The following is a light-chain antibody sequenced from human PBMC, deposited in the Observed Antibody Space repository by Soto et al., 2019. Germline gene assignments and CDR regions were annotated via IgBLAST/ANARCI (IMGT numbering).Light chain of an antibody. Sequence: DIQMTQSPSSLSASVGDRVTITCRASQTIYSNLNWYQQKPGKAPNLLIYAASSLESGVPARFSGSGSGTDFTLTINSLQPEDVATYYCLQVNSFPRTFGPGTKVDIK. J-gene: IGKJ1*01. CDR1: QTIYSN. CDR2: AAS. CDR3: LQVNSFPRT. V-gene: IGKV1-39*01.